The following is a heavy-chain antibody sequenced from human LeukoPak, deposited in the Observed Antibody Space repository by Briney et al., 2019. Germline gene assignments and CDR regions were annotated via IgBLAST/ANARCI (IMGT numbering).Heavy chain of an antibody. D-gene: IGHD5/OR15-5a*01. CDR2: IYSGGST. J-gene: IGHJ3*02. V-gene: IGHV3-66*01. CDR1: GFSVSTNY. Sequence: GGSLRLSCAASGFSVSTNYMCWVRLAPGKGLEWVSTIYSGGSTNYPVSLKGRSTVSRDDSKNTLYLQMNSLRTEDTALYYCARGRVVYGDDAWDIWGQGTVVTVSS. CDR3: ARGRVVYGDDAWDI.